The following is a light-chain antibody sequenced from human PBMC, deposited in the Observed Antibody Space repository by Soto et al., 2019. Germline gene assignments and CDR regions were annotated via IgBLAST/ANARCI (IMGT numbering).Light chain of an antibody. V-gene: IGKV3-20*01. J-gene: IGKJ5*01. Sequence: EIVKTPSPATLSVSPGEKATLPCRASQSVKSSYLAWYQHKPGQAPRLLIYGTSSRATGIPDRFSGSGSGTDFTLTISRLEPEDFAVYYCQQYGSSITFGQGTRLEIK. CDR1: QSVKSSY. CDR2: GTS. CDR3: QQYGSSIT.